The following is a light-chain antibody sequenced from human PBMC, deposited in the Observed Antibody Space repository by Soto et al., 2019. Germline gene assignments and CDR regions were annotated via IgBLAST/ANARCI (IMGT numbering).Light chain of an antibody. CDR3: GTWDSSLSGYV. V-gene: IGLV1-51*01. J-gene: IGLJ1*01. CDR2: DNN. Sequence: QSVLTQPPSVSAAPGQKVTISCSGSSSNIGNYYVSWYQLPGTAPKLLMYDNNRRPSGIPDRFSGSKSGTSATLGITGLQTGDEADYYCGTWDSSLSGYVFGIGTKVTVL. CDR1: SSNIGNYY.